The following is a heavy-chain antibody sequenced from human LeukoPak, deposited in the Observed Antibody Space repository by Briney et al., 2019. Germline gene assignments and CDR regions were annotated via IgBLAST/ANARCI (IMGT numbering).Heavy chain of an antibody. CDR3: ARDGPGFCSGGRCYYYYMDV. Sequence: GGSLRLSCAASGFTFSSYLMSWVRQAPGKGLEWVANIKQDGSEKNYVDSVKGRFTISRDNAKNSLYLQMNSLRAGDTAVYYCARDGPGFCSGGRCYYYYMDVWGKGTPVTVSS. J-gene: IGHJ6*03. V-gene: IGHV3-7*01. D-gene: IGHD2-15*01. CDR2: IKQDGSEK. CDR1: GFTFSSYL.